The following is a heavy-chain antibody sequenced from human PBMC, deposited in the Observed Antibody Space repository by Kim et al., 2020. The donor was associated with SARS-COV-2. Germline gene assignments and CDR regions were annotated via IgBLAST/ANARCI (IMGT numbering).Heavy chain of an antibody. D-gene: IGHD6-19*01. CDR2: ISSKAYGGTT. V-gene: IGHV3-49*04. Sequence: GGSLRLSCTASGFTFGDYAMSWVRQAPGKGLEWVGFISSKAYGGTTDYAASVKGRFTISRDDSKGIAYLQMNSLKTEDTAVYYCTRDRMWSSGHIYYYYYGMDVWGQGTTVTVSS. CDR3: TRDRMWSSGHIYYYYYGMDV. CDR1: GFTFGDYA. J-gene: IGHJ6*02.